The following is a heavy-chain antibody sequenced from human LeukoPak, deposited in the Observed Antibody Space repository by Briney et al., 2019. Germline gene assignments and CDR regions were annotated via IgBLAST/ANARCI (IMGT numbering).Heavy chain of an antibody. V-gene: IGHV3-23*01. Sequence: GRSLRLSCAASGFTFSSYAMTWVCQAPGKGLEWVSAISGSGGSIYYADSMKGRFTISRDNSKSTLYLKMNSLRAEDTAVYYCAKGSNYDVRVYDYWGQGTLVTVSS. D-gene: IGHD3-3*01. CDR3: AKGSNYDVRVYDY. CDR1: GFTFSSYA. CDR2: ISGSGGSI. J-gene: IGHJ4*02.